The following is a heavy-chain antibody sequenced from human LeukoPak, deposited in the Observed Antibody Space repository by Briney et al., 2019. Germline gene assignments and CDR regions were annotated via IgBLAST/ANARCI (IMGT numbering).Heavy chain of an antibody. V-gene: IGHV1-2*02. CDR2: INPNSGGT. CDR3: ASSGAWSSYFAY. CDR1: GYTFTGYY. J-gene: IGHJ4*01. Sequence: ASVKVSCKASGYTFTGYYVNWVRQAPGQGLEWMGWINPNSGGTNYAQKFQGRVTMTRDMSISTAYMELSRLRSDDTAVYYCASSGAWSSYFAYPGPGTPVTVSS. D-gene: IGHD3-10*01.